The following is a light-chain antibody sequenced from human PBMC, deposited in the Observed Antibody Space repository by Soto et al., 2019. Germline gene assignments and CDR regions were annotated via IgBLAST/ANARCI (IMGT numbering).Light chain of an antibody. CDR1: SSDVGGYNY. CDR2: DVT. V-gene: IGLV2-14*03. CDR3: SSYTTGNTRQVV. J-gene: IGLJ1*01. Sequence: QSALTQPASVSGSPGQSITISFTGTSSDVGGYNYVSWYQHHPGKAPKLITYDVTNRPSGVSNTFSGSKSGHTASLTISGLHAEDQAYYYCSSYTTGNTRQVVFATGTKMSVL.